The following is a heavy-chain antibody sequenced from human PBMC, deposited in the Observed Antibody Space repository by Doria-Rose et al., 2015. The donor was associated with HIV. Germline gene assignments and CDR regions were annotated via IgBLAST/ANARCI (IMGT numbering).Heavy chain of an antibody. CDR2: INQDGSEK. D-gene: IGHD3-10*01. J-gene: IGHJ4*02. CDR3: ARVIGSNSYGSLDS. V-gene: IGHV3-7*05. Sequence: GSLRLSCAASGFTFSNNWMSWVRQAPGKGPQWVANINQDGSEKYYVDSSRGRFTISRDNSKNSLFLEMNSLRADDTAVYYCARVIGSNSYGSLDSWGQGTLVTVSS. CDR1: GFTFSNNW.